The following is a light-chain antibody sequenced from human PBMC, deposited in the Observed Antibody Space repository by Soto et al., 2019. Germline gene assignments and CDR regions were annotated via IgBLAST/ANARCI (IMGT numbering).Light chain of an antibody. V-gene: IGKV3-15*01. J-gene: IGKJ2*01. CDR3: QQCTNWPGT. CDR2: GAS. CDR1: QSVSSN. Sequence: EIVMTQSPATLSVSPGERATLSCRASQSVSSNFAWYQQKPGQAPRLLIYGASTSATGIPARFSGSGSGTEFTLTISSLQSEDFAVYYCQQCTNWPGTFGQGTKLEIK.